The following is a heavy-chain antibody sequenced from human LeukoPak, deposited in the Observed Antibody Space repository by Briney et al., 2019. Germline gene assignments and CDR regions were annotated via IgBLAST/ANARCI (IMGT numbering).Heavy chain of an antibody. V-gene: IGHV4-61*02. CDR1: GGSISSDSHY. Sequence: SQTLSLTCTVSGGSISSDSHYLTWMRQPAGKALEWIGRIYISGTTNYNPSLHSRVTISLDTAKNQFSLKLSSVTAADTAVYYCARAPKVPKGGQDVWGQGTTVTVSS. J-gene: IGHJ6*02. CDR3: ARAPKVPKGGQDV. CDR2: IYISGTT.